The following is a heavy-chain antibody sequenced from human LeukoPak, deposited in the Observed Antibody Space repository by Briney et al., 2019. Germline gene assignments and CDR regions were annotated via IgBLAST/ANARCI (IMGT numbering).Heavy chain of an antibody. CDR3: ATDPASYCTSSTCDFDY. CDR2: IKQDGSEK. D-gene: IGHD2-8*01. J-gene: IGHJ4*02. CDR1: GFTFSSYW. Sequence: PGGSLRLSCAASGFTFSSYWMSWVRKAPGKGLGWVANIKQDGSEKYYVGSVKGRFTISRDNAKNSLYLQMNNLGAEDTAVYYCATDPASYCTSSTCDFDYWGQGTLVTVSS. V-gene: IGHV3-7*01.